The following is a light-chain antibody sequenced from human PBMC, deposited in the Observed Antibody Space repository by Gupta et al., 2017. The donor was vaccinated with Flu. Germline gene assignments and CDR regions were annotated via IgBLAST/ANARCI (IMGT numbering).Light chain of an antibody. CDR2: GAS. CDR1: QSVSSSY. J-gene: IGKJ5*01. V-gene: IGKV3-20*01. CDR3: QQYGSSPPIT. Sequence: LTQSPGTLSLSPGERATLSCRASQSVSSSYLAWYQQKPGQAPRLLIYGASSRATGIPDRFSGSGSGTDFTLTISRLEPEDFAVYYCQQYGSSPPITFGQGTRLEIK.